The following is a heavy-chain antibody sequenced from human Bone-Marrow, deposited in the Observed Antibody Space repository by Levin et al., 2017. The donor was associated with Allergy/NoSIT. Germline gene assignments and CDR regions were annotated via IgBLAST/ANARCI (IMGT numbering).Heavy chain of an antibody. J-gene: IGHJ6*02. V-gene: IGHV3-21*01. CDR3: ARAAGAAGRGGMDV. D-gene: IGHD6-13*01. CDR1: GFTFSNYA. CDR2: ITSSSRYI. Sequence: GGSLRLSCAASGFTFSNYAMNWVRQAPGKGLEWVSSITSSSRYIHYADSVKGRFTISRDNANNSLSLQMNRLRGEDTAVYYCARAAGAAGRGGMDVWGQGATVTVSS.